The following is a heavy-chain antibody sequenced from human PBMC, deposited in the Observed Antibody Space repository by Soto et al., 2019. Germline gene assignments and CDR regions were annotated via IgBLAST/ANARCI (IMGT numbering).Heavy chain of an antibody. D-gene: IGHD2-8*01. CDR1: GGSVSNSNYY. CDR3: VSQRTSVLTQAYFDY. J-gene: IGHJ4*02. Sequence: SETLSLTCTVPGGSVSNSNYYWGWIRQSPGKGLEWIGSVYYRGRSYSKSSVKSRVTISVDTSKNQFSLNLNSVTASDTAVYFCVSQRTSVLTQAYFDYWGPGALVTVSS. V-gene: IGHV4-39*01. CDR2: VYYRGRS.